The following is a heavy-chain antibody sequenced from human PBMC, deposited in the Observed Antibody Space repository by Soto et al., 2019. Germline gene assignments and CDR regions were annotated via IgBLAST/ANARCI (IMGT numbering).Heavy chain of an antibody. D-gene: IGHD2-21*02. CDR3: ARGWVDVYCGGDCSLLHYFDY. V-gene: IGHV3-21*01. Sequence: TGGSLRLSCAASGFTLSSYSMNWVRQAPGKGLEWVSSISSSSSYIYYADPVKGRFTISRDNAKNSLYLQMNSLRAEDTAVYYCARGWVDVYCGGDCSLLHYFDYWGQGTLVTASS. J-gene: IGHJ4*02. CDR2: ISSSSSYI. CDR1: GFTLSSYS.